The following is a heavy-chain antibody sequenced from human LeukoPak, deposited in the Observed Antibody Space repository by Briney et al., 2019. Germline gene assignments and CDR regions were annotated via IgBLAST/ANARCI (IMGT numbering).Heavy chain of an antibody. CDR2: INHSGST. Sequence: PSETLSLTCAVYGGSFSGYYWGWIRQPPGKGLEWIGEINHSGSTNYNPSLKSRVTISVDTSKNQFSLKLSSVTAADTAVYYCARGYSYGYYFDYWGQGTLVTVSS. D-gene: IGHD5-18*01. CDR1: GGSFSGYY. J-gene: IGHJ4*02. CDR3: ARGYSYGYYFDY. V-gene: IGHV4-34*01.